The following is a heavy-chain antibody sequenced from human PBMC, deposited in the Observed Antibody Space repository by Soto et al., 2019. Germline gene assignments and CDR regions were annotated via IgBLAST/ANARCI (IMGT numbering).Heavy chain of an antibody. CDR3: AKGRYDFWSPYYFDS. CDR2: ITWNSSVL. J-gene: IGHJ4*02. CDR1: VLNFDDFA. V-gene: IGHV3-9*01. Sequence: SLRLSCSVTVLNFDDFAMHWSRQAPGKGLEWVSGITWNSSVLAYADSVKGRFTISRDNARNFLYLQMDSLRDEDTALYYFAKGRYDFWSPYYFDSWGQGTLVTVSA. D-gene: IGHD3-3*01.